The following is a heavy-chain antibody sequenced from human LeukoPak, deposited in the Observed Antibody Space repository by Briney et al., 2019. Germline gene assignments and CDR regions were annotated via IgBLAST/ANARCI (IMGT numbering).Heavy chain of an antibody. J-gene: IGHJ4*02. CDR2: IKQDGSEK. V-gene: IGHV3-7*03. CDR1: QFTFSNYW. Sequence: GGCLRLSCAASQFTFSNYWMSWVRQAPGKGLEWVANIKQDGSEKYYVDSVKGRFTISRDNAKNSLYLQMNSLRAEDTAVYYCAGGSDYGDPYPNDYWGQGTLVTVSS. D-gene: IGHD4-17*01. CDR3: AGGSDYGDPYPNDY.